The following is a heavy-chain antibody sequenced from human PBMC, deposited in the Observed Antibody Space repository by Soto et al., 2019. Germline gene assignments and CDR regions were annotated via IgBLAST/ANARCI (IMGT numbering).Heavy chain of an antibody. CDR2: ISGSGGST. CDR1: GFTFSSYA. CDR3: AKDPPSDYDSSGYAYY. V-gene: IGHV3-23*01. Sequence: EVQLLESGGGLVQPGGSLRLSCAASGFTFSSYAMSWVRQAPGKGLEWVSAISGSGGSTYYADSVKGRFTISRDNSRNTLYLQMNSLRAEDTAVYYCAKDPPSDYDSSGYAYYWGQGTLVTVSS. J-gene: IGHJ4*02. D-gene: IGHD3-22*01.